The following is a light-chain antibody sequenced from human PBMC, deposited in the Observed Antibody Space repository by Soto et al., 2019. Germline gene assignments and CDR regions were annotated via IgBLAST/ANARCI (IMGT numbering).Light chain of an antibody. V-gene: IGLV2-18*02. CDR3: SSYTSSSTYV. CDR2: EVS. CDR1: SSNVGSYNR. Sequence: QSALTQPPSVSGSPGQSVPLFFTGTSSNVGSYNRVSGYQQPPGTAPKAMIYEVSHRPSGVPDRFTGSKSGNTASLTISGLQDEDEADYYCSSYTSSSTYVFGTGTKLTVL. J-gene: IGLJ1*01.